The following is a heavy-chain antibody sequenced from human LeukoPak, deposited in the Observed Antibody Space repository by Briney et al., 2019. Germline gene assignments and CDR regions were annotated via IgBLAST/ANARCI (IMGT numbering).Heavy chain of an antibody. J-gene: IGHJ6*03. V-gene: IGHV3-23*01. D-gene: IGHD2-2*01. CDR1: GFTFSSYG. CDR3: AKEGAPATVPQVYYYYYYMDV. Sequence: GGSLRLSCAASGFTFSSYGMSWVRQAPGKGLEWVSAISGSGGSTYYADSVKGRFTISRDNSKNTLYLQMNSLRAEDTAVYYCAKEGAPATVPQVYYYYYYMDVWGKGTTVTISS. CDR2: ISGSGGST.